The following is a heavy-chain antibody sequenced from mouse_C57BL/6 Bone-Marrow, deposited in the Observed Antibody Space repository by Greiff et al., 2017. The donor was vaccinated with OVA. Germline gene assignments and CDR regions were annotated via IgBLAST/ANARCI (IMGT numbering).Heavy chain of an antibody. CDR3: ARSRYGSSYYFDY. CDR2: IDPEDGET. J-gene: IGHJ2*01. Sequence: EVQLQQSGAELVKPGASVKLSCTASGFNFKDYYMHWVKQRTEQGLEWIGRIDPEDGETNYAPKFQGKATITADTSSNTAYLQLSSLTSEDTAVYYCARSRYGSSYYFDYWGQGTTLTVSS. V-gene: IGHV14-2*01. CDR1: GFNFKDYY. D-gene: IGHD1-1*01.